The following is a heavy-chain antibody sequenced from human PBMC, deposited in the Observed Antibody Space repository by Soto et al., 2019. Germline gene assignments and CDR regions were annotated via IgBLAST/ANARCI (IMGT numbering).Heavy chain of an antibody. CDR3: ATATGLWGSYRWSWFDP. CDR1: GYTLTELS. D-gene: IGHD3-16*02. CDR2: FDPEDGET. V-gene: IGHV1-24*01. Sequence: QVQLVQSGAEVKKPGASVKVSCKVSGYTLTELSMHWVRQAPGKGLEWMGGFDPEDGETIYAQKFQGRVTMTEDTSTDPAYMELSSLRSEDTAVYYCATATGLWGSYRWSWFDPWGQGTLVTVSS. J-gene: IGHJ5*02.